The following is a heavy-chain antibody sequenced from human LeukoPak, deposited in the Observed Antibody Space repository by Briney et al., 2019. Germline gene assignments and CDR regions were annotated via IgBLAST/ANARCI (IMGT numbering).Heavy chain of an antibody. D-gene: IGHD2-2*01. Sequence: PGASLKISCKGSGYIFTSYWIGWVRQLPGKGLEWMGIIYPGDSDTRYSPSFQGQVTISADKSISTAYLQWSSLKASDTAMYYCARRGWECGTSCSDAAFDIWGQGTMVTVSS. J-gene: IGHJ3*02. CDR1: GYIFTSYW. CDR2: IYPGDSDT. V-gene: IGHV5-51*01. CDR3: ARRGWECGTSCSDAAFDI.